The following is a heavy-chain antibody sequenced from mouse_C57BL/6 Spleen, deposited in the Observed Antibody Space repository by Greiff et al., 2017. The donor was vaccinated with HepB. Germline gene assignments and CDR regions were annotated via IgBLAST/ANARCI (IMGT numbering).Heavy chain of an antibody. D-gene: IGHD4-1*02. V-gene: IGHV1-81*01. Sequence: VKLMESGAELARPGASVKLSCKASGYTFTSYGISWVKQRTGQGLEWIGEIYPRSGNTYYNEKFKGKATLTADKSSSTAYMELRSLTSEDSAVYFCARSQLGSYYYAMDYWGQRTSVTVSS. CDR2: IYPRSGNT. CDR3: ARSQLGSYYYAMDY. CDR1: GYTFTSYG. J-gene: IGHJ4*01.